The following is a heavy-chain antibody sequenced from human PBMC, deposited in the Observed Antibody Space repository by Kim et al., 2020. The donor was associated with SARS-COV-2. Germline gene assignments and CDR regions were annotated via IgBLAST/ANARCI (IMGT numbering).Heavy chain of an antibody. Sequence: GGSLRLSCAASGFTFSSYAMHWVRQAPGKGLEWVAVISYDGSNKYYADSVKGRFTISRDNSKNTLYLQMNSLRAEDTAVYYCAREQAAALWGDYYYYYGMDVWGQGTTVTVSS. CDR2: ISYDGSNK. D-gene: IGHD2-2*01. V-gene: IGHV3-30*04. CDR3: AREQAAALWGDYYYYYGMDV. J-gene: IGHJ6*02. CDR1: GFTFSSYA.